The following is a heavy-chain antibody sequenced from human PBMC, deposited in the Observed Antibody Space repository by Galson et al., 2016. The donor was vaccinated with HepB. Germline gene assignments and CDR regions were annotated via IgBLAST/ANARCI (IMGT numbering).Heavy chain of an antibody. D-gene: IGHD3-16*01. CDR3: AREPNIHVSNAFKYLDL. J-gene: IGHJ2*01. Sequence: SLRLSCAGSGFSFSTYSMNWVRQAPGKGLEWVSYISSSGITIYYADSVKGRFTISRDDAKNSLYLQMDSLRDEDTALYYCAREPNIHVSNAFKYLDLWGRGTLVTVSS. CDR2: ISSSGITI. V-gene: IGHV3-48*02. CDR1: GFSFSTYS.